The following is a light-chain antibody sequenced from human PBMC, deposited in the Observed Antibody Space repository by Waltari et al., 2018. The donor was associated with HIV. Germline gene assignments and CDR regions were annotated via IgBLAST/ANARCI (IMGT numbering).Light chain of an antibody. V-gene: IGLV2-14*03. CDR3: SSYTSSRTPFV. J-gene: IGLJ1*01. Sequence: QSALTQPASVSGSPGQSITISCTGTSSYVGGYNFVSWYHQHPGKAPTLMITDFSNRPSGVSNRFSGSKSGNTASRTISGLQAEDEADYYCSSYTSSRTPFVFGTGTKVTVL. CDR2: DFS. CDR1: SSYVGGYNF.